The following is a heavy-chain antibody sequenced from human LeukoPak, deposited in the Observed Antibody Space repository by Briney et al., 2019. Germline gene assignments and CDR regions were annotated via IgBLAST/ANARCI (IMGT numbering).Heavy chain of an antibody. V-gene: IGHV1-2*06. CDR3: TRESGSYHGNDF. J-gene: IGHJ4*02. Sequence: ASVNVSCKASEYTFTGYYMHWVRQAPGQGLEWMGRINPNNGGTNYAQKFQGRVTMTGDTSISTAYKELSSLRSDDTAVYYCTRESGSYHGNDFWGQGTLVTVSS. CDR1: EYTFTGYY. D-gene: IGHD1-26*01. CDR2: INPNNGGT.